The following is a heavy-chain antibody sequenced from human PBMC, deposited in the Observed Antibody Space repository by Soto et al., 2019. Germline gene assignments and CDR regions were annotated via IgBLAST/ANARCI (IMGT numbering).Heavy chain of an antibody. V-gene: IGHV1-58*01. D-gene: IGHD1-20*01. CDR3: AAEGKGITEIPRYNWNGKNDAFDI. CDR1: GFTFTSSA. Sequence: ASVKVSCKASGFTFTSSAVQWVRQARGQRLEWIGWIVVGSGNTNYAQKFQERVTITRDMSTSTAYMELSSLRSEDTAVYYCAAEGKGITEIPRYNWNGKNDAFDIWGQGTMVTVSS. CDR2: IVVGSGNT. J-gene: IGHJ3*02.